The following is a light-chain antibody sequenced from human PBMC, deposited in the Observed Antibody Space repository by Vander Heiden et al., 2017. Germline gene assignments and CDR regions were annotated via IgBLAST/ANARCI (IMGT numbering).Light chain of an antibody. J-gene: IGKJ4*01. CDR3: QQYNDWPPRT. CDR1: QSVSSN. V-gene: IGKV3-15*01. CDR2: GAS. Sequence: EIVMTQSPATLSVSPGERATLSCRASQSVSSNLAWYQQKPGQAPRLLIYGASTRATGSAARFRGSGSGTEFTLTISSLQSEDFAVYYCQQYNDWPPRTFGEGTKVEIK.